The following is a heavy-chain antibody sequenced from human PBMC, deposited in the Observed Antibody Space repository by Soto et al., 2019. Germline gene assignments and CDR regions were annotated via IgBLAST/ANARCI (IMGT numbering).Heavy chain of an antibody. CDR1: GYTFTHYF. CDR2: INPKSGDT. D-gene: IGHD3-10*01. CDR3: ARVPGHKNSRGDF. J-gene: IGHJ4*01. Sequence: QVHLMQSGPEVRRPGASVTVSCKASGYTFTHYFIHWVRRAPGQGLEWMGYINPKSGDTHYSQTFRGSVSMTRDTSTDTANMGLSSLKSDDTAVYFCARVPGHKNSRGDFWGHGTPITVSS. V-gene: IGHV1-2*02.